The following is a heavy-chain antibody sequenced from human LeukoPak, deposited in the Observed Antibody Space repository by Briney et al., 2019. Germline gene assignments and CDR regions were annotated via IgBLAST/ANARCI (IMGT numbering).Heavy chain of an antibody. CDR2: INTGNGNT. CDR1: GYTFTSNA. CDR3: ARGAAEGLDR. Sequence: ASVKVSCKASGYTFTSNAMHWVRQAPGQRPEWMGWINTGNGNTKYSQNFQGRVTISRDTSANTAYMEVSSLRSEDTAVYYCARGAAEGLDRWGQGTLVTVSS. V-gene: IGHV1-3*04. D-gene: IGHD6-13*01. J-gene: IGHJ5*02.